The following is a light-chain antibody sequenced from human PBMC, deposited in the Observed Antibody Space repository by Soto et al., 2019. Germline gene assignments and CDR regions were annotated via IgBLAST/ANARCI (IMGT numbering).Light chain of an antibody. V-gene: IGKV3-20*01. Sequence: EIVLTQSPGTLSFSPGERATLSCRASQSVSSNYLAWYQQKPGQAPRLLIYGASSRATGIPDRFSGSGSGTDFTLPISRLEHEDFAVYYCQQYGSSPPLTFGGGTKVEIK. CDR3: QQYGSSPPLT. J-gene: IGKJ4*01. CDR2: GAS. CDR1: QSVSSNY.